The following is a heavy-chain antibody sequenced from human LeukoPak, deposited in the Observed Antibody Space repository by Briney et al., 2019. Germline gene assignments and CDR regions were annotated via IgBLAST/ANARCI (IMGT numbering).Heavy chain of an antibody. CDR1: GFTFSNYA. CDR2: ISYDGSNK. J-gene: IGHJ1*01. CDR3: AREKAVAGTAKYFQH. D-gene: IGHD6-19*01. Sequence: PGGSLRLSCAASGFTFSNYAMHWVRQAPGKGLGWVALISYDGSNKDYADSVKGRSTISRDNSKNTLYLQMNSLRSEDTAVYYCAREKAVAGTAKYFQHWGQGTLVIVSS. V-gene: IGHV3-30*04.